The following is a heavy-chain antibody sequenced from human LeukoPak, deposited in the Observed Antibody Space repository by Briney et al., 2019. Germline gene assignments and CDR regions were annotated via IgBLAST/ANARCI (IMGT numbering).Heavy chain of an antibody. J-gene: IGHJ4*02. Sequence: SETLSLTCTVSGGSISSSSYYWGWIRQPPGKGLEWIGSIYYSGSTYYNPSLKSRVTISVDTSKNQFSLKLSSVTAADTAVYYCARPEVSGYSYGYSWYYWGQGTLVTVSS. CDR1: GGSISSSSYY. D-gene: IGHD5-18*01. CDR3: ARPEVSGYSYGYSWYY. CDR2: IYYSGST. V-gene: IGHV4-39*01.